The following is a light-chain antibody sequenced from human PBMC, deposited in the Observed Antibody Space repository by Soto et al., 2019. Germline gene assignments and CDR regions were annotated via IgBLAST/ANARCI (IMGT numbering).Light chain of an antibody. CDR3: QQYDSTPWT. CDR2: WAS. CDR1: QSGLYRSDNKNY. J-gene: IGKJ1*01. Sequence: DIVMTQSPDSLAVSLGERANINCKSSQSGLYRSDNKNYLAWYQQKPGQPPKLLIYWASTRESGVPDRFSGSGSGTDFTLTIRSLQAEDAAVYYCQQYDSTPWTFGQGTKVEIK. V-gene: IGKV4-1*01.